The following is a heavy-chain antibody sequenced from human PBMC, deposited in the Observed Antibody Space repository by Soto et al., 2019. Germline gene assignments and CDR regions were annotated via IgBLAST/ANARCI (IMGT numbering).Heavy chain of an antibody. Sequence: ASVKVSCKASGYTFTGYYIHWVRHTPGQGLEWMGWINPNNGGTNYVQKFQGRVTMTRDTSISTAYMELRRLTSDDTAVYYCARDLPIVGTTTWDYWGQGTLVTVSS. J-gene: IGHJ4*02. CDR1: GYTFTGYY. CDR2: INPNNGGT. V-gene: IGHV1-2*02. CDR3: ARDLPIVGTTTWDY. D-gene: IGHD1-26*01.